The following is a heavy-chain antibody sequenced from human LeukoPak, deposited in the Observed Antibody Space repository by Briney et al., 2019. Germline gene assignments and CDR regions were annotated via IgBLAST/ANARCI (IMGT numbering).Heavy chain of an antibody. Sequence: GGSLRLSCAAPVFTLSSLRMSWLRQAPGKGLEWVANVKQDGSEKYYVDSVKGRFTISRDNAKNSLYLQMNSLRAEDTAVYYCANMGANHILTHDSWGQGALVTVSS. V-gene: IGHV3-7*01. CDR1: VFTLSSLR. J-gene: IGHJ5*01. CDR2: VKQDGSEK. D-gene: IGHD4/OR15-4a*01. CDR3: ANMGANHILTHDS.